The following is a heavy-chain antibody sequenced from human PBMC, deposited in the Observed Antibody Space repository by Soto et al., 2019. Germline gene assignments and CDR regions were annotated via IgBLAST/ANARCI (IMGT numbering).Heavy chain of an antibody. D-gene: IGHD6-13*01. V-gene: IGHV5-51*01. J-gene: IGHJ4*02. Sequence: GESLKISCKGSGYSFTSYWIGWVRQMPGKGLEWMGIIYPGDSDTRYSPSFQGQVTISADKFISTAYLQWSSLKASDTAMYYCARHNIAAAGTFDYWGQGTLVTVSS. CDR2: IYPGDSDT. CDR1: GYSFTSYW. CDR3: ARHNIAAAGTFDY.